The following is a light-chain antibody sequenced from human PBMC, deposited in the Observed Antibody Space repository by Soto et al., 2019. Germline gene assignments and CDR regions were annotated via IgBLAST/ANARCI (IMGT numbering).Light chain of an antibody. CDR3: SSYAGSNNL. V-gene: IGLV2-8*01. CDR2: EVS. Sequence: QSALTQPPSASGSPGQSVTLSCTGTSSDVGGYNYVSWYQQHPGKAPKLMIYEVSKRPSGVPDRFSGSKSGNTASLTVSGLQAEDEADYYCSSYAGSNNLFGGGTKLTVL. CDR1: SSDVGGYNY. J-gene: IGLJ3*02.